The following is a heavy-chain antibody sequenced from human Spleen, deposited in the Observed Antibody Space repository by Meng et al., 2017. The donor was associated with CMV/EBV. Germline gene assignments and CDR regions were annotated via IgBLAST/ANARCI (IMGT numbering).Heavy chain of an antibody. CDR2: ISTYNGNT. CDR3: ARVREQWLAPFGWFDP. V-gene: IGHV1-18*01. Sequence: ASVKVSCKASGYMFSSYGISWVRQAPGQGLEWMGWISTYNGNTNYAPELQGRVTMTTDTSTNTAYMELGRLRSEDTAVYYCARVREQWLAPFGWFDPWGQGTLVTVSS. CDR1: GYMFSSYG. J-gene: IGHJ5*02. D-gene: IGHD6-19*01.